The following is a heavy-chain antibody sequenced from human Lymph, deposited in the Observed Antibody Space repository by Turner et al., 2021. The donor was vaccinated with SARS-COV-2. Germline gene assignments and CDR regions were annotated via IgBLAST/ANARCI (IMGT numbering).Heavy chain of an antibody. CDR3: ASFGGDYVFDY. J-gene: IGHJ4*02. V-gene: IGHV1-69*01. CDR1: GGTFSTYG. D-gene: IGHD3-10*01. Sequence: QVQLVQSGAEVKKPGSSVTASCQASGGTFSTYGICWVRQAPGQGLEWMGEIIPILATANYAQKCQGRVTITADESTSTAYMELSSLRSEDTAVYYCASFGGDYVFDYWGQGNLVTVSA. CDR2: IIPILATA.